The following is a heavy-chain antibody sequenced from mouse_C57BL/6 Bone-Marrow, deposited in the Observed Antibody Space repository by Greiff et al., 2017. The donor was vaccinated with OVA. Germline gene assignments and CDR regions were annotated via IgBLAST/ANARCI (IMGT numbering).Heavy chain of an antibody. J-gene: IGHJ1*03. V-gene: IGHV1-69*01. D-gene: IGHD1-1*01. CDR3: ARSSLLRYPNWYFDV. CDR1: GYTFTSYW. Sequence: QVQLQQPGAELVMPGASVKLSCKASGYTFTSYWMHWVKQRPGQGLEWIGEIDPSDSYTNYNQKFKGKSTLTVDKSSSTAYMQLSSLTSEDSAVYYCARSSLLRYPNWYFDVWGTGTTVTVSS. CDR2: IDPSDSYT.